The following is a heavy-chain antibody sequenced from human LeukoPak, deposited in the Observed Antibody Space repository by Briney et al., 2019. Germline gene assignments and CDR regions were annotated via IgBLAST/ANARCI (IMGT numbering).Heavy chain of an antibody. CDR3: ARELGGLDAFDI. V-gene: IGHV3-21*01. Sequence: GGSLRLSCAASGFSFSSYSMNWVRQAPGKGLEWVSFISSSSSYIYYADSVKGRFTISRDNAKNSLYLQMNSLRAEDTAVYYCARELGGLDAFDIWGQGTMVTVSS. CDR1: GFSFSSYS. CDR2: ISSSSSYI. J-gene: IGHJ3*02. D-gene: IGHD2-15*01.